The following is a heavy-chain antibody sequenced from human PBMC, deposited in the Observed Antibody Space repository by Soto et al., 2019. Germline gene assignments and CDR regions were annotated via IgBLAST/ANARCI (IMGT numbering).Heavy chain of an antibody. CDR3: ARVMYSSVLGDYYGMDV. V-gene: IGHV3-13*01. CDR1: GFTFSSYD. CDR2: IGTAGDT. D-gene: IGHD6-19*01. J-gene: IGHJ6*02. Sequence: EVQLVESGGGLVRPGGSLRLSCAASGFTFSSYDMHWVRQATGKGLEWVSAIGTAGDTYYPGSVKGRFTISRENAKNSLYLQMNSLRAGDTAVYYCARVMYSSVLGDYYGMDVWGQGTTVTVSS.